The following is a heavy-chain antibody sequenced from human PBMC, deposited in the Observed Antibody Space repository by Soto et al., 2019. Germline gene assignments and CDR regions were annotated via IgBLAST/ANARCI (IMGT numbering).Heavy chain of an antibody. CDR3: ASGEANYDFWSGYYARWYFDY. D-gene: IGHD3-3*01. Sequence: GASVKVSCKASGGTFSSYAISWVRQAPGQGLEWMGGIIPIFGTANYAQKFQGRVTITADESTSTAYMELSSLRSEDTAVYYCASGEANYDFWSGYYARWYFDYWGQGTLVTVSS. CDR2: IIPIFGTA. J-gene: IGHJ4*02. CDR1: GGTFSSYA. V-gene: IGHV1-69*13.